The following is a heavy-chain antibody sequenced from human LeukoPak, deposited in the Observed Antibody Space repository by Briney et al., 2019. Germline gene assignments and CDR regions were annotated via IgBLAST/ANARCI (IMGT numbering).Heavy chain of an antibody. CDR2: IIPIFATA. J-gene: IGHJ3*02. CDR1: GGTFSTFA. D-gene: IGHD1-20*01. V-gene: IGHV1-69*13. CDR3: VRDSLSITKTAAGDTFDI. Sequence: ASVKVSCKASGGTFSTFAISWVRQAPGQGLEWMGGIIPIFATANHAEKFQGRVTITADQSTSTAYMELSSLRSEDTAVYYCVRDSLSITKTAAGDTFDIWGQGTMVTVS.